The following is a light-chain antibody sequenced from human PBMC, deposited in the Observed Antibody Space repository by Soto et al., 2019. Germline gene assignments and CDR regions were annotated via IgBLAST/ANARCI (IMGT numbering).Light chain of an antibody. J-gene: IGKJ3*01. CDR2: GAS. CDR3: QHYGNTPPSVT. CDR1: QSISSN. Sequence: EIVMTQSPATLSVSPGERVTLSCRASQSISSNLAWYQQKPGQAPRLLIYGASSRATGIPDRFSGSGSGTDFTLTISRLEPEDFAVYYCQHYGNTPPSVTFGPGTKVDTK. V-gene: IGKV3-20*01.